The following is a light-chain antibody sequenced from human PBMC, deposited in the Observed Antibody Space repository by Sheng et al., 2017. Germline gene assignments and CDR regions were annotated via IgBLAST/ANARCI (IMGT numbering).Light chain of an antibody. J-gene: IGKJ1*01. V-gene: IGKV3-20*01. CDR2: GAS. CDR1: QSVSSNY. CDR3: QQYNNWPPWT. Sequence: EIVLTQSPGTLSLSPGERATLSCRASQSVSSNYLGWYQQKPGQAPRRLIYGASSRATGIPDRFSGSGSGTDFTLTISSLQSEDFAVYYCQQYNNWPPWTFGQGTKVEIK.